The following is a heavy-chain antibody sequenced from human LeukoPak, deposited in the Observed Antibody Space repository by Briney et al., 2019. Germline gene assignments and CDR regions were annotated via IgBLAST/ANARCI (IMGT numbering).Heavy chain of an antibody. CDR1: GGSISSSSYY. D-gene: IGHD2-15*01. CDR3: ARHVFGSEGNWFDP. J-gene: IGHJ5*02. CDR2: INHSGST. V-gene: IGHV4-39*01. Sequence: SETLSLTCTVSGGSISSSSYYWGWIRQPPGKGLEWIGEINHSGSTNYNPSLKSRVTISVDTSKNQFSLKLSSVTAADTAVYYCARHVFGSEGNWFDPWGQGTLVTVSS.